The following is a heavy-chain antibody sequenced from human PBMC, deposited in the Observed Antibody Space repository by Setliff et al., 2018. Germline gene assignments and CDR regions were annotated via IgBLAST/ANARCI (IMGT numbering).Heavy chain of an antibody. J-gene: IGHJ4*02. V-gene: IGHV1-18*01. Sequence: RASVKVSCKASGYTFTNYGITWVRQAPGQGLEWMGWISAYNGNTNYAQKLQGRVTMTTDTSTSTAYMELRSLRSDDTAVYYCARDWSKEVSDYWGQGTLVTVS. CDR2: ISAYNGNT. CDR1: GYTFTNYG. CDR3: ARDWSKEVSDY.